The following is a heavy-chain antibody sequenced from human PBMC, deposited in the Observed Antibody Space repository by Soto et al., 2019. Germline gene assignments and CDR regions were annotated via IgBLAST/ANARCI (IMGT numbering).Heavy chain of an antibody. CDR3: ASPPPHGSGPYYYGMDV. CDR1: GFTFSSYS. V-gene: IGHV3-21*01. J-gene: IGHJ6*02. D-gene: IGHD3-10*01. Sequence: GGSLRLSCTASGFTFSSYSMNWVRQAPGKGLEWVSSISSSSSYIYYADSVKGRFTISRDNAKNSLYLQMNSLRAEDTAVYYCASPPPHGSGPYYYGMDVWGQGTTVTVSS. CDR2: ISSSSSYI.